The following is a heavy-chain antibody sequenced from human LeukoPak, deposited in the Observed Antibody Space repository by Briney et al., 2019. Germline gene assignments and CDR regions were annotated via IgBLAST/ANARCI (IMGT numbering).Heavy chain of an antibody. CDR3: ATTAQGGYCSGGSCYRYYYYYMDV. D-gene: IGHD2-15*01. CDR2: IKQDGSEK. J-gene: IGHJ6*03. CDR1: GFTFSNYW. V-gene: IGHV3-7*01. Sequence: GGSLRLSCAASGFTFSNYWMSWVRQAPGKGLEWVGNIKQDGSEKYYVDSVKGRFTISRDNARNSLYLQMNSLRAEDTAVYYCATTAQGGYCSGGSCYRYYYYYMDVWGKGTTVTVSS.